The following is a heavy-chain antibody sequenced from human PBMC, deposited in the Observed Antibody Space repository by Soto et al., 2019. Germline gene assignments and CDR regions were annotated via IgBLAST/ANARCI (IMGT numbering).Heavy chain of an antibody. J-gene: IGHJ3*02. D-gene: IGHD6-19*01. V-gene: IGHV1-69*10. CDR2: IIPILGIA. CDR3: ARAVAGTDAFDI. CDR1: GGTFRSYA. Sequence: ASVKVSCKASGGTFRSYAISWVRQAPGQGLEWMGGIIPILGIANYAQKFQGRVTITADKSTSTAYMELSSLRAEDTAVYYCARAVAGTDAFDIWGQGTMVTVSS.